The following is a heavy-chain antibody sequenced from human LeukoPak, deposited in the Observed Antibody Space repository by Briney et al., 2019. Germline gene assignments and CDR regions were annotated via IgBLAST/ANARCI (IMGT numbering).Heavy chain of an antibody. CDR2: IGAIGT. D-gene: IGHD6-19*01. CDR1: GASITSYY. CDR3: ARDIRASGFFDF. Sequence: SETLSLTCAVSGASITSYYFTWIRQPAGKGLEWIGRIGAIGTTYHPSLKGRVTMSVDTSKNHFSLNLRSVTAADAAVYYCARDIRASGFFDFWGQGILVTVSS. J-gene: IGHJ4*02. V-gene: IGHV4-4*07.